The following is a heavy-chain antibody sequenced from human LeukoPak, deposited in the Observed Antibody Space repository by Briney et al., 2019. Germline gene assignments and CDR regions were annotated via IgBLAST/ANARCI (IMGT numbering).Heavy chain of an antibody. Sequence: SETLSLTCTVSGGSISSGSYYWSWIRQPAGKGLEWIGRIYTSGSTNYNPSLKSRVTISVDTSKNQFSLKLSSVTAADTAVYYCARGPPEGDDFWSGYCDYWGQGTLVTVSS. V-gene: IGHV4-61*02. D-gene: IGHD3-3*01. CDR3: ARGPPEGDDFWSGYCDY. J-gene: IGHJ4*02. CDR2: IYTSGST. CDR1: GGSISSGSYY.